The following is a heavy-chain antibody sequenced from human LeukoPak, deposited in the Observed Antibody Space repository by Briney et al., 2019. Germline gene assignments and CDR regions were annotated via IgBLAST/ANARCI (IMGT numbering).Heavy chain of an antibody. D-gene: IGHD2-2*01. CDR3: ARVSKVKNSRDIVVVPAAGRYYFDY. Sequence: PGGSLRLSCAASGFIFSSYAMSWVRQAPGKGLEWVSAISDSGGSTYYADSVKGRFTISRDNSKNTLYLQMNSLRAEDTAVYYCARVSKVKNSRDIVVVPAAGRYYFDYWGQGTLVTVSS. CDR2: ISDSGGST. CDR1: GFIFSSYA. V-gene: IGHV3-23*01. J-gene: IGHJ4*02.